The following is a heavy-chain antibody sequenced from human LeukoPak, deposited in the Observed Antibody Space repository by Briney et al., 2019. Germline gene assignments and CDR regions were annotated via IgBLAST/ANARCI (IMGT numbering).Heavy chain of an antibody. Sequence: GGSLRLSCAASGFTFSSYAMHWVRQAPGKGLEWAAVISSDGNTKYYADSVEGRFTISRDNSNNTLYLQMNTLGADDTAIYYCAKEFNRGLPDYWGQGTLVTVPS. CDR1: GFTFSSYA. D-gene: IGHD2-21*01. J-gene: IGHJ4*02. CDR2: ISSDGNTK. V-gene: IGHV3-30-3*01. CDR3: AKEFNRGLPDY.